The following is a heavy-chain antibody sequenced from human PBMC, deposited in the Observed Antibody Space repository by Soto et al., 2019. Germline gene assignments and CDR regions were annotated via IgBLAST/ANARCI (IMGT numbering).Heavy chain of an antibody. J-gene: IGHJ6*02. V-gene: IGHV3-48*03. CDR3: ARDHPPPPAYSSGWAHLYGMDV. D-gene: IGHD6-19*01. CDR2: ISSSGSTI. Sequence: GSLRLSCAASGFTFSSYEMNWVRQAPGKGLEWVSYISSSGSTIYYADSVKGRFTISRDNAKNSLYLQMNSLRAEDTAVYYCARDHPPPPAYSSGWAHLYGMDVWGQGTTVTVSS. CDR1: GFTFSSYE.